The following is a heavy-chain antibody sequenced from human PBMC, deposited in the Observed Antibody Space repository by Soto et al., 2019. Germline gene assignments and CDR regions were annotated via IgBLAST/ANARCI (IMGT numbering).Heavy chain of an antibody. V-gene: IGHV1-3*01. CDR2: INAGNGNT. CDR3: AKSATVPAAIAY. D-gene: IGHD2-2*02. Sequence: ASVKVSCKASGYTFTSYATHWVRQAPGQRLEWMGWINAGNGNTKYSQKFQGRVTITRDTSASTAYMELSSLRPEDTAVYYCAKSATVPAAIAYWGQGTLVTVPQ. J-gene: IGHJ4*02. CDR1: GYTFTSYA.